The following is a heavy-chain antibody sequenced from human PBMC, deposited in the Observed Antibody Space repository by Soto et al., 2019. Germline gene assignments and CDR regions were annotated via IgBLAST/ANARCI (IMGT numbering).Heavy chain of an antibody. V-gene: IGHV3-33*08. CDR1: GFTFSSYG. CDR3: ASSGDCSSTSCHYGMDV. Sequence: QVQLVESGGGVVQPGRSLRLSCAASGFTFSSYGMHWVRQAPGKGLEWVAVIWYDGSNKYYADSVKGRFTISRDNSKNTLYLQTNSLRAEDTAVYYCASSGDCSSTSCHYGMDVWGQGTTVTVSS. CDR2: IWYDGSNK. D-gene: IGHD2-2*01. J-gene: IGHJ6*02.